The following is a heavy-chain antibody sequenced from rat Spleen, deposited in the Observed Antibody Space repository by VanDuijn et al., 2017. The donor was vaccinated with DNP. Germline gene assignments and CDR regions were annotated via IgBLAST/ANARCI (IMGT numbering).Heavy chain of an antibody. D-gene: IGHD1-9*01. CDR3: ATPAYYAYKGDY. J-gene: IGHJ2*01. Sequence: EVQLVESGGGLVQPGRSLKVSCAASGFTFNNYGMAWVRQAPTKGLEWVASISPSGGGTYYRDSVKGRFTISRDNADHTLYLQMNSLRSEDMATYFCATPAYYAYKGDYWGQGVMVTVSS. CDR1: GFTFNNYG. CDR2: ISPSGGGT. V-gene: IGHV5S13*01.